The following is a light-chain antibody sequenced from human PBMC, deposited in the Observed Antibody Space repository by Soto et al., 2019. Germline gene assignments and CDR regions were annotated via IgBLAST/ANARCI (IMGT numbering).Light chain of an antibody. CDR3: QHYNFWPHT. CDR2: RAS. Sequence: EILLTQSPATLAVSPGEGATLSCRASQSVRDNLAWYQQKPGQAPRLLIYRASTRATGVPARFSGSGSGTEFPLTIISLNFGDVSVYFCQHYNFWPHTFGQGTKLEIK. CDR1: QSVRDN. V-gene: IGKV3-15*01. J-gene: IGKJ2*01.